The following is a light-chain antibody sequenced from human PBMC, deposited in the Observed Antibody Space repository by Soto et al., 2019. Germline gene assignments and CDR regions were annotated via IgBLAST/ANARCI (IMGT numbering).Light chain of an antibody. V-gene: IGKV1-39*01. Sequence: DIQMTQSPSSLSASVGDRVTITCRASQPVTNYLSWYQQKPGKAPTLLIYAASRLQSGVPSRFSAGGSGTEFTLSINSLPPEDFATYYCQQSYIASWTFGQGTKVDIK. CDR2: AAS. J-gene: IGKJ1*01. CDR3: QQSYIASWT. CDR1: QPVTNY.